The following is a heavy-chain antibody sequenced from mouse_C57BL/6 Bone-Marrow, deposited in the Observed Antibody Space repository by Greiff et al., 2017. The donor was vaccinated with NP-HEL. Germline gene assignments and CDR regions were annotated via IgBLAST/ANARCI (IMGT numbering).Heavy chain of an antibody. Sequence: QVQLQQSGAELARPGASVKLSCKASGYTFTSYGISWVKQRTGQGLEWIGEIYPRSGNTYYNEKFKGKATLTADNSSSTAYMELRSLTSEDSAVYFCARYAPTYGSSDYYAMDYWGQGTSVTVSS. CDR1: GYTFTSYG. CDR3: ARYAPTYGSSDYYAMDY. D-gene: IGHD1-1*01. V-gene: IGHV1-81*01. J-gene: IGHJ4*01. CDR2: IYPRSGNT.